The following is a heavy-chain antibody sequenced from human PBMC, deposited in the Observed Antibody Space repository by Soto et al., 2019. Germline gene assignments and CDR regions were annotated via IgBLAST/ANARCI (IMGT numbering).Heavy chain of an antibody. V-gene: IGHV1-3*05. Sequence: QVQLVQSGAEEKKPGASVKVSCKASGYTSTSYAMHWVRQAPGQRLEWMGWINAGNGNTKYSQKFQGRVTITRDTSASTAYMELSSLRSEDTAVYYCARGITLPTPLDYWGQGTLVTVSS. CDR3: ARGITLPTPLDY. CDR2: INAGNGNT. D-gene: IGHD1-20*01. J-gene: IGHJ4*02. CDR1: GYTSTSYA.